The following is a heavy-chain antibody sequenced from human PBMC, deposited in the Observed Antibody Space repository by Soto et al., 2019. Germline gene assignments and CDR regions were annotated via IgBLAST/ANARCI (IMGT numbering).Heavy chain of an antibody. V-gene: IGHV3-21*01. D-gene: IGHD6-13*01. CDR2: ISSTSSYI. CDR3: ARDSSRSWSWFDP. J-gene: IGHJ5*02. CDR1: GFTFSSYW. Sequence: PGGSLRLSCAASGFTFSSYWMYWVRQAPGKGLVWVSRISSTSSYIYYADSVKGRFTISRDNTKNSLYLQMNSLRAEDTAVYYCARDSSRSWSWFDPWGQGTLVTVSS.